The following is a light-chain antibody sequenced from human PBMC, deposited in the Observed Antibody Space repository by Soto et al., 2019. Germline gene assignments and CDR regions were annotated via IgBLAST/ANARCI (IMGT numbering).Light chain of an antibody. CDR3: QQRSNWPLT. CDR1: QSVSSY. Sequence: EIVLTQSPATLSLSPGERATLSCRASQSVSSYLAWYQQKPGQAPRLLMYDESNRATGIPARFSGSGSGTGFTLTISSLEPEDFAVYYCQQRSNWPLTFGGGTKVEIK. J-gene: IGKJ4*01. V-gene: IGKV3-11*01. CDR2: DES.